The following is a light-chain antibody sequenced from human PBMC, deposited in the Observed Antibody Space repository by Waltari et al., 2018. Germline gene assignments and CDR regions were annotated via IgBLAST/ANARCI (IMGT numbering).Light chain of an antibody. CDR1: QSVSSN. CDR2: GAS. V-gene: IGKV3-15*01. J-gene: IGKJ1*01. CDR3: QQYNNWPPWT. Sequence: IVMTQSPATLSVSPGERATPPCRARQSVSSNLAWYQQKPGQAPRLLIYGASTRATGIPARFSGSGSGTEFTLTISSMQSEDFAVYYCQQYNNWPPWTFGQGTKVEIK.